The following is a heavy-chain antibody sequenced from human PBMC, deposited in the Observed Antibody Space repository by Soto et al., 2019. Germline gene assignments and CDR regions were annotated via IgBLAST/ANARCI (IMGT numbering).Heavy chain of an antibody. J-gene: IGHJ2*01. Sequence: QVQLQESGPGLVKPSQTLSLTCTVSGGSISSGDYYWSWIRQPPGKGLEWIGHIYYSGSTYYNPSRKSRVTTPVDKSKNQFSLRLSSVTAADTAVYFCAREIPATVSSSDRAMVTGSWYFDLWGRGTLVAVSS. D-gene: IGHD5-18*01. CDR2: IYYSGST. V-gene: IGHV4-30-4*01. CDR3: AREIPATVSSSDRAMVTGSWYFDL. CDR1: GGSISSGDYY.